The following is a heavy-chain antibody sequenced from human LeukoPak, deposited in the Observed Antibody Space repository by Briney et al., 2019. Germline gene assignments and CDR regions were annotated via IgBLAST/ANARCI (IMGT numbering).Heavy chain of an antibody. CDR1: GFTFSSYA. V-gene: IGHV3-23*01. J-gene: IGHJ2*01. Sequence: GGSLRLSCAASGFTFSSYAMSWVRQAPGKGLEWVSAISGSGGSTYYADSVKGRFTISRDNSKNTLYLQMNSLRAEDTAVYYCAKGSGRWLPVYTSYFDLWGRGTLVTVSS. CDR2: ISGSGGST. CDR3: AKGSGRWLPVYTSYFDL. D-gene: IGHD5-24*01.